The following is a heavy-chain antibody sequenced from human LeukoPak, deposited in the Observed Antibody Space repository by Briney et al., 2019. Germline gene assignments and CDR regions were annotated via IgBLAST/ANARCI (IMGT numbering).Heavy chain of an antibody. D-gene: IGHD6-6*01. CDR1: GGTFSSYA. J-gene: IGHJ4*02. Sequence: GASVKVSCRASGGTFSSYAISRVRQAPGQGLEWMGGIIPIFGTANYAQKFQGRVTITADESTSTAYMELSSLRSEDTAVYYCARSGRNFEYSSSEPLDYWGQGTLVTVSS. V-gene: IGHV1-69*13. CDR2: IIPIFGTA. CDR3: ARSGRNFEYSSSEPLDY.